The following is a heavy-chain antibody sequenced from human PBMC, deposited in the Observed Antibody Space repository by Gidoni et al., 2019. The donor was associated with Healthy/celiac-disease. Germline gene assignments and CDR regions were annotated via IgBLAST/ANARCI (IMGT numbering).Heavy chain of an antibody. CDR3: VRWSGIFYDH. J-gene: IGHJ5*02. CDR1: GLTVSDNY. V-gene: IGHV3-66*01. CDR2: IYAVGTK. D-gene: IGHD3-3*01. Sequence: EVQLVESGGGVVQPGGSLRLSCAASGLTVSDNYMSWLRQAQGKGLEWVSMIYAVGTKYYLDSVKGRFTISRDNSKNTLYLQMNSLRAEDTAVYYCVRWSGIFYDHWGPGTLVTVSS.